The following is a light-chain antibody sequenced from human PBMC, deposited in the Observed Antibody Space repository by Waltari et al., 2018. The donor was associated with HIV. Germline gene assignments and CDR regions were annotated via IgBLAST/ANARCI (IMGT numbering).Light chain of an antibody. CDR2: KDS. CDR3: QSSDISGNYWV. V-gene: IGLV3-25*03. Sequence: SYGLTQPPSVSVSPGQTDTITCSGDALPKPYAYWYQQKPGQAPVMVIYKDSERPSGIAERFSGSSSATTVTLTISGVQAEDEADYYCQSSDISGNYWVFGGGTKLTVL. J-gene: IGLJ3*02. CDR1: ALPKPY.